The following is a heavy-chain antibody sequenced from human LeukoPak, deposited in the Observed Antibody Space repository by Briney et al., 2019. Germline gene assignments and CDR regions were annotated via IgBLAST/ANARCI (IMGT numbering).Heavy chain of an antibody. CDR2: MNPNRGNT. J-gene: IGHJ6*02. Sequence: ASVKVSCKPSGYTFTSYDINWVRQATGQGLEWMGWMNPNRGNTGYAQKFQGRVTMTRNTSISTAYMELSSLRSEDTAVYYCARVNKDRYGMDVCGQGTTVTVSS. D-gene: IGHD1/OR15-1a*01. CDR1: GYTFTSYD. V-gene: IGHV1-8*01. CDR3: ARVNKDRYGMDV.